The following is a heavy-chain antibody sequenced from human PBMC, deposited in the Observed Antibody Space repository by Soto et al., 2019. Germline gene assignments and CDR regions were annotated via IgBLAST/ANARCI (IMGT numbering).Heavy chain of an antibody. V-gene: IGHV4-59*01. CDR1: GGSISSYY. J-gene: IGHJ4*02. CDR3: ASLSWFGGTYYFDY. Sequence: SETLSLTSTVSGGSISSYYWSWIRQPPGKGLEWIGYIYYSGSTNYNPSLKSRVTISVDTSKNQFSLKLSSVTAADTAVYYCASLSWFGGTYYFDYWGQGTLVTVSS. D-gene: IGHD3-10*01. CDR2: IYYSGST.